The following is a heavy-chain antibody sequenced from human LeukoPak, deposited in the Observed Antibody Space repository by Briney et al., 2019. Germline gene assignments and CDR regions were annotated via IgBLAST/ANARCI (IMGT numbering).Heavy chain of an antibody. V-gene: IGHV4-34*01. CDR2: INHSGST. CDR3: ARGRRDNWFDP. Sequence: SETLSLTCAVSGGSSSGYYWSWIRQPPGKGLEWIGEINHSGSTNYNPSLKSRVTISVDTSKNQFSLKLSSVTAADTAVYYCARGRRDNWFDPWGQGTLVTVSS. CDR1: GGSSSGYY. J-gene: IGHJ5*02.